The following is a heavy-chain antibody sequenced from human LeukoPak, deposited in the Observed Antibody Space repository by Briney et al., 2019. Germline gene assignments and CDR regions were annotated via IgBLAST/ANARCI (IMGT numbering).Heavy chain of an antibody. J-gene: IGHJ5*02. CDR2: IIPILGIA. V-gene: IGHV1-69*04. D-gene: IGHD1-1*01. CDR1: GYTFTSYA. Sequence: SVNVSFTASGYTFTSYAISWVRQAPGQGLEWMGRIIPILGIANYAQKFQGRVTITADKSTSTDYMELSSLRSEDTAVYYCARVQNKGAYNWFDPWGQGTLVTVSS. CDR3: ARVQNKGAYNWFDP.